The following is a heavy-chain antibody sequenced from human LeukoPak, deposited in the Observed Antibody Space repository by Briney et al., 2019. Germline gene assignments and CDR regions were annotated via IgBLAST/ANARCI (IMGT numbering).Heavy chain of an antibody. D-gene: IGHD4-17*01. J-gene: IGHJ6*02. CDR3: AGEKTTVTTFRYYYSGMDV. CDR1: GGSFSGYY. Sequence: SETLSLTCAVYGGSFSGYYWNWIRQPPGKGREWIGEINHSGSTNYNPSLKSRVTISVDTSKNQFSLKLTSVTAADTAVYFCAGEKTTVTTFRYYYSGMDVWGQGTTVTVSS. V-gene: IGHV4-34*01. CDR2: INHSGST.